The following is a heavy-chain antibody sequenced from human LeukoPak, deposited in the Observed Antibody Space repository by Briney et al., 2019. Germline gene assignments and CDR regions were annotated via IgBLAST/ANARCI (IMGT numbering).Heavy chain of an antibody. V-gene: IGHV1-3*01. J-gene: IGHJ5*02. D-gene: IGHD3-9*01. CDR3: ARGEGYDILTGYYKTDWFDP. Sequence: GASVKVSCKASGYTFTSYAMHWVRQAPGQRLEWMGWITAGNGNTKYSQKFPGRVTITTDTSASTAYMELSSLRSEDTAVYYCARGEGYDILTGYYKTDWFDPWGQGTLVTVSS. CDR2: ITAGNGNT. CDR1: GYTFTSYA.